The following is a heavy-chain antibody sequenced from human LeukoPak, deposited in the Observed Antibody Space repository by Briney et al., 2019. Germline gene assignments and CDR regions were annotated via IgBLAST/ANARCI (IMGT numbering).Heavy chain of an antibody. D-gene: IGHD3-10*01. CDR3: ARGGVNYKIAGP. Sequence: TSETLSLTCTVSGGSITSYYWSWIRQPPGKVLEWIGYIYYSGSTNYNPSLKSRVTISVDTSKNQFSLKLSSVTAADTAVYYCARGGVNYKIAGPWGQGALVTVSS. CDR1: GGSITSYY. V-gene: IGHV4-59*01. CDR2: IYYSGST. J-gene: IGHJ5*02.